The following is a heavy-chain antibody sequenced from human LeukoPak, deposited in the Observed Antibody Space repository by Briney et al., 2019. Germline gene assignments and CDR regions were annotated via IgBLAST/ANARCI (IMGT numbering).Heavy chain of an antibody. CDR3: VRGFDAYYARDI. D-gene: IGHD3-10*01. CDR1: GFTFSSYW. J-gene: IGHJ3*02. V-gene: IGHV3-7*05. CDR2: INQDGSEK. Sequence: GGSLRLSCAASGFTFSSYWLIWVRQAPGKGLEWVANINQDGSEKYYVDSLKGGLTISRDNAKNSLYMQMKSLRAEDTAVYYCVRGFDAYYARDIWGQGTMVTVSS.